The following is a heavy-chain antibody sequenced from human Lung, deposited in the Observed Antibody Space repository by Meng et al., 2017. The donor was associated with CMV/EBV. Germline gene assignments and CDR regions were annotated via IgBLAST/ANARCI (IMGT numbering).Heavy chain of an antibody. CDR3: AKGHWGWSSTSCYLDAFDI. J-gene: IGHJ3*02. V-gene: IGHV3-23*01. CDR2: ISGSGGST. CDR1: GFTFSSYA. D-gene: IGHD2-2*01. Sequence: GGSLRLSCAASGFTFSSYAMSWVRQAPGKGLEWVSAISGSGGSTYYADSVKGRFTISRDNSKNTLYLQMNSLRAEDTAVYYCAKGHWGWSSTSCYLDAFDIWGQGTMVTVSS.